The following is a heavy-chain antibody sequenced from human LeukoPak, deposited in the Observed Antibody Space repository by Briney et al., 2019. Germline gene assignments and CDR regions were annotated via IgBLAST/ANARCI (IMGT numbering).Heavy chain of an antibody. D-gene: IGHD2-2*01. V-gene: IGHV4-38-2*02. CDR2: IYHSGNT. Sequence: SETLSLTCTVSGYSISNGYYWGWVRQPPGKGLEWIGNIYHSGNTYYNPSLKSRITISVDTSKNQFSLKLSSVTAADTAVFYCASLGYCSTTSCYPPDYWGQGTLVTVSS. CDR1: GYSISNGYY. J-gene: IGHJ4*02. CDR3: ASLGYCSTTSCYPPDY.